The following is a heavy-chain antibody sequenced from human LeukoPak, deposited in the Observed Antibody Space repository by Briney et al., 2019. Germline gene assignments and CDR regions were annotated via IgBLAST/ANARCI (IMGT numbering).Heavy chain of an antibody. CDR3: ARGRPSWD. Sequence: GGSLRLSCAASGFTFSSDWMSWVRQAPGQGLEWLANIRQDGSEEQYVDSVKGRFTISRDNAKSSAYLQMHSLSAEDTGRHYFARGRPSWDWGQQTLVTVSS. CDR1: GFTFSSDW. D-gene: IGHD3-16*01. V-gene: IGHV3-7*01. J-gene: IGHJ4*02. CDR2: IRQDGSEE.